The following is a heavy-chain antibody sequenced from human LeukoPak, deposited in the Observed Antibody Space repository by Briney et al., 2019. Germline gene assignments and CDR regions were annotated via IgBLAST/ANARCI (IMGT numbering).Heavy chain of an antibody. CDR2: INPNSGGT. J-gene: IGHJ6*04. D-gene: IGHD2-2*01. V-gene: IGHV1-2*06. CDR1: GYTFTGYY. CDR3: ARESGHCSSANCYDLPEGGLDV. Sequence: GASVKVSCKASGYTFTGYYIHWVRQAPGQGLEWMGRINPNSGGTKYAQKFQGRVTMTRDTSISTAYMELSRLRSDDTAVNYCARESGHCSSANCYDLPEGGLDVWGKGTTVTVSS.